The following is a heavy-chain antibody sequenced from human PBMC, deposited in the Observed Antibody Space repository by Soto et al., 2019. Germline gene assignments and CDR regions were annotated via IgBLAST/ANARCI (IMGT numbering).Heavy chain of an antibody. Sequence: TLSLTCAVYGGSFSGYYWSWIRQPPGKGLEWIGEINHSGSTNYNPSLKSRVTISVDTSKNQFSLKLSSVTAADTAVYYCARGAYDFWSGYQETYYYYYGMDVWGQGTTVTVSS. CDR1: GGSFSGYY. CDR2: INHSGST. CDR3: ARGAYDFWSGYQETYYYYYGMDV. V-gene: IGHV4-34*01. J-gene: IGHJ6*02. D-gene: IGHD3-3*01.